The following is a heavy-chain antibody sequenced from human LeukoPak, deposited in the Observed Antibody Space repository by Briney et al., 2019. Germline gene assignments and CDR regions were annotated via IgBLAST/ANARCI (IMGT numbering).Heavy chain of an antibody. Sequence: ASVRVSCKASGYTFTGYDINWVRQATGQGLEWMGWMNPNTGDTGYAQKFQGRVTMIRNSSIDTAYMELSGLRSEDTAVYYCTRGSLSGSSRDYWGQGTLLTDSS. CDR3: TRGSLSGSSRDY. V-gene: IGHV1-8*01. CDR1: GYTFTGYD. CDR2: MNPNTGDT. J-gene: IGHJ4*02. D-gene: IGHD1-26*01.